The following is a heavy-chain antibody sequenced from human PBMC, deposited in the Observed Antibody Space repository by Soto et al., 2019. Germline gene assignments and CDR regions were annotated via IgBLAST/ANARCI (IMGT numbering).Heavy chain of an antibody. D-gene: IGHD2-2*02. CDR1: GFTFSNYW. CDR2: IKKDGSEK. J-gene: IGHJ4*02. V-gene: IGHV3-7*01. CDR3: ARDLGFGSGSICYTVFDS. Sequence: GGSLRLSCAASGFTFSNYWMTWVRQAPGKGLEWVANIKKDGSEKEYVDSVKGRFIISRDNAQNSLYLQMNSLGAEDTALYYCARDLGFGSGSICYTVFDSWGQGTPVTVAS.